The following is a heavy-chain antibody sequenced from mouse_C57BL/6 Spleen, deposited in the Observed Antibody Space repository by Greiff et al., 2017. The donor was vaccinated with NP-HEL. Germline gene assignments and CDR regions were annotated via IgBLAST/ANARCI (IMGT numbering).Heavy chain of an antibody. CDR3: ARGTLYYGNYVGYFDV. CDR1: GYAFSSSW. J-gene: IGHJ1*03. CDR2: IYPGDGDT. Sequence: QVQLKESRPELVKPGASVKISCKASGYAFSSSWMNWVKQRPGKGLEWIGRIYPGDGDTNYNGKFKGKATLTADKSSSTAYMQLSSLTSEDSAVYFCARGTLYYGNYVGYFDVWGTGTTVTVSS. V-gene: IGHV1-82*01. D-gene: IGHD2-1*01.